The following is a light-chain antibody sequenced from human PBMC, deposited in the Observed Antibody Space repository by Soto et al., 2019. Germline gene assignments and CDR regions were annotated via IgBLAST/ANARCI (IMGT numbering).Light chain of an antibody. CDR2: DVS. CDR3: SSYTSSGLVI. J-gene: IGLJ2*01. CDR1: SSDIGGSKY. Sequence: QSVLTQPASVSGSPGQSMTISCTGSSSDIGGSKYVSWYQRHPGKAPKLMIFDVSDRPSGVSNRFSGSKSDNTASLTISGLQAEDEADYYCSSYTSSGLVIFGGGTKLTVL. V-gene: IGLV2-14*03.